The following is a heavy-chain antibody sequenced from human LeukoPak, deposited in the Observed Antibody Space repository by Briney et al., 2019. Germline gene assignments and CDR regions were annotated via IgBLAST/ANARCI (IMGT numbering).Heavy chain of an antibody. CDR1: GYTLTELS. CDR2: FDPEDGET. V-gene: IGHV1-24*01. J-gene: IGHJ6*02. D-gene: IGHD3-3*01. Sequence: GASVKVSCKVSGYTLTELSMHWVRQAPGKGLEWMGGFDPEDGETIYAQKFQGRVTMTEDTSTDTAYMELSSLRSEDTAAYYCATKSTFWSGLNYYYGMDVWGQGTTVTVSS. CDR3: ATKSTFWSGLNYYYGMDV.